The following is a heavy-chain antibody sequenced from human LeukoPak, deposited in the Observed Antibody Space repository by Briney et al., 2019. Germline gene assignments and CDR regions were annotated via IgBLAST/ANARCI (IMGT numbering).Heavy chain of an antibody. D-gene: IGHD2-21*01. Sequence: RGSLRLSSAATGFIFSSYAMTWVRQAPGKGLEWVSAISASGGSTYYADSVKGRFTISRDNSKNTRYLQMSSLRVEDTAVYYRAEPQHMTNFNFWGQGTLVTVSS. CDR3: AEPQHMTNFNF. CDR2: ISASGGST. J-gene: IGHJ4*02. V-gene: IGHV3-23*01. CDR1: GFIFSSYA.